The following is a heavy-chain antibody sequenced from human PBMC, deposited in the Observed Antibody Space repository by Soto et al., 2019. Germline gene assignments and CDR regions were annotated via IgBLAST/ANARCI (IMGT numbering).Heavy chain of an antibody. CDR2: IYYSGGT. V-gene: IGHV4-31*03. D-gene: IGHD6-19*01. Sequence: SETLSLTCTVSGGSISSGGSGGYYWSWIRQHPGKGLEWIGYIYYSGGTYYNPSLKSRVTISADTSKNQFSLKLSSVSAADTAVYYCTGDDGALAVYHWGQGTLVTVSS. J-gene: IGHJ5*02. CDR3: TGDDGALAVYH. CDR1: GGSISSGGSGGYY.